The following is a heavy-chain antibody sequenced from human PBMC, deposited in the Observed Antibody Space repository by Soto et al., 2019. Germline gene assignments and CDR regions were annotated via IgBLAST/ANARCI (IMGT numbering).Heavy chain of an antibody. V-gene: IGHV1-69*08. CDR2: NIPILGRA. CDR1: GGTFSSYT. Sequence: QVQLVQSGAEVKKPGSSVKVSCKASGGTFSSYTISGVRQAPGQGLEWMGRNIPILGRAHYAQKFQGRVTSTADKSTSTAYMELSSLRSEDTAVYYCARASIAASGAVDNWFDSWGQGTLVTVSS. D-gene: IGHD6-13*01. CDR3: ARASIAASGAVDNWFDS. J-gene: IGHJ5*01.